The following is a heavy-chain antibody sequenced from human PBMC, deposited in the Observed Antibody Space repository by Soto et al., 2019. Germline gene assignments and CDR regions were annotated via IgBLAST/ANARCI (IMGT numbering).Heavy chain of an antibody. V-gene: IGHV3-53*04. CDR3: ARALRDDSKPGHFDH. J-gene: IGHJ4*02. CDR2: IYSGGST. D-gene: IGHD2-15*01. Sequence: GGSLRLSCAASGFTVSSNYMSWVRQAPGKGLEWVSVIYSGGSTYYADSVKGRFTISRHNSKNTLYLQMNSLRAEDTAVYYCARALRDDSKPGHFDHWGQGTLVTVSS. CDR1: GFTVSSNY.